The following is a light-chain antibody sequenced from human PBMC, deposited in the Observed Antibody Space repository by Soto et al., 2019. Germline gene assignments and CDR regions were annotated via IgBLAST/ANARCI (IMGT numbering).Light chain of an antibody. J-gene: IGKJ4*01. CDR2: GAS. Sequence: EIVLTQSPGTLSLSPGERATLSCRASQSVSSTYIAWYQQKPGQAPRLLIYGASSRATGIPDRFSGSGSGTDFTLTISRLEPEDFAVYYCQQYESSPTTFGGGTKVEIK. CDR3: QQYESSPTT. CDR1: QSVSSTY. V-gene: IGKV3-20*01.